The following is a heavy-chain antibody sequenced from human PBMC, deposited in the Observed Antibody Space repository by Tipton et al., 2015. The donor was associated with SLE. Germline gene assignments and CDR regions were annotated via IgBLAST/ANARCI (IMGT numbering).Heavy chain of an antibody. CDR1: GFTFHNYW. CDR3: ARAPTISVAGTTDPFGMDV. J-gene: IGHJ6*02. CDR2: LSTDGSVT. Sequence: GSLRLSCAASGFTFHNYWMHWVRQAPGKGLVWVSRLSTDGSVTTYADSVKGRLTISRGNAKNTLYLQMRSLRVEDTGIYYCARAPTISVAGTTDPFGMDVWGPGTRVTVSS. D-gene: IGHD6-19*01. V-gene: IGHV3-74*01.